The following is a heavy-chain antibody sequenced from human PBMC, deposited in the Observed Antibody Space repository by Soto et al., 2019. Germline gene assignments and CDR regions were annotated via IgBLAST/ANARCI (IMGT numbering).Heavy chain of an antibody. CDR1: GGSISSGDHY. D-gene: IGHD3-22*01. CDR2: IYYSGTT. J-gene: IGHJ4*02. CDR3: ATYYDSSGPTSDY. Sequence: SETLSLTCTVSGGSISSGDHYWSWVRQPPGKGLESIGYIYYSGTTYYNPSLKGRLTISVDTSKNQFSLKLSSVTAADTAVYYCATYYDSSGPTSDYWGQGALVTVSS. V-gene: IGHV4-30-4*01.